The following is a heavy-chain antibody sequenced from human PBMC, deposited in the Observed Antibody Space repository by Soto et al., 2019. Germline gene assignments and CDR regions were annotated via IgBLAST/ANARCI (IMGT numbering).Heavy chain of an antibody. CDR1: GGSISSSSYY. Sequence: QLQLQESGPGLGKPSETLSLTCTVSGGSISSSSYYWGWIRQPPGKGLEWSGSNYYSGSTYYNPSLKGRVSISVDTSKNQCALKLSSVTAADTAVYSCAIWTTVVTRGGFDYWGQGTTVTVS. D-gene: IGHD4-17*01. J-gene: IGHJ4*02. CDR3: AIWTTVVTRGGFDY. V-gene: IGHV4-39*01. CDR2: NYYSGST.